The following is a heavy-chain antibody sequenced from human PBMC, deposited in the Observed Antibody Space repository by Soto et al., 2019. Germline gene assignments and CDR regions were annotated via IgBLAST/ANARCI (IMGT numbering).Heavy chain of an antibody. D-gene: IGHD3-16*02. Sequence: QVQLVDSGGGMVQPGTSLRLSCAASGFIFSNHAMHWVRQAPGKGLEWVAGIAYDGSSQYYADSVRGRFTISRDNSRNTLYLQMSSLRVEDTAVYYCVGELSSRRLDYWGQGTLSPSPQ. V-gene: IGHV3-30-3*01. CDR1: GFIFSNHA. J-gene: IGHJ4*02. CDR3: VGELSSRRLDY. CDR2: IAYDGSSQ.